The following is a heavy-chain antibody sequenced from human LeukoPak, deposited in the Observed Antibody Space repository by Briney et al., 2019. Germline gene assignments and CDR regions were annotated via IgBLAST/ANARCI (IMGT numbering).Heavy chain of an antibody. CDR2: INSDGSST. CDR1: GFTFSSYW. CDR3: ARGTYYYGSGSYYKAPNWFDP. D-gene: IGHD3-10*01. Sequence: GGSLRLSCAASGFTFSSYWMHWVRQAPGKGLVWVSRINSDGSSTSYADSVKGRFTISRDNAKNTLCLQMNSLRAEDTAVYYCARGTYYYGSGSYYKAPNWFDPWGQGTLVTVSS. V-gene: IGHV3-74*01. J-gene: IGHJ5*02.